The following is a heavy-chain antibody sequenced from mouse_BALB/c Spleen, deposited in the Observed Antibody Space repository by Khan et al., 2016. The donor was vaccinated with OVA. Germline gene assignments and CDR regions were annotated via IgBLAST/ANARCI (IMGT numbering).Heavy chain of an antibody. D-gene: IGHD2-4*01. CDR1: GYSITSDYA. J-gene: IGHJ4*01. CDR3: ASERIYYDYSHAMDY. V-gene: IGHV3-2*02. CDR2: ISYSGST. Sequence: EVQLQESGPGLVKPSQSLSLTCTVTGYSITSDYAWNWIRQFPGNKLEWMGYISYSGSTSYNPSLKSRISITRDTSKNQFFLQLNSVTTEDTATYYWASERIYYDYSHAMDYWGQGTSVTVSS.